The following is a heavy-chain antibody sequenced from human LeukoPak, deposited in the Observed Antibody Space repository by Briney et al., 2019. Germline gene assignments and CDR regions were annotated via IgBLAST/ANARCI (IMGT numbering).Heavy chain of an antibody. V-gene: IGHV3-23*01. J-gene: IGHJ4*02. CDR1: GFTFSSYE. Sequence: GGSLRLSCAASGFTFSSYEMNWVRQAPGKGLEWVSAISGSGGSTYYADSVKGRFTISRDNSKNTLYLQMNSLRAEDTAVYYCAKKKRIFGVVIPTPYDYWGQGTLVTVSS. CDR2: ISGSGGST. D-gene: IGHD3-3*01. CDR3: AKKKRIFGVVIPTPYDY.